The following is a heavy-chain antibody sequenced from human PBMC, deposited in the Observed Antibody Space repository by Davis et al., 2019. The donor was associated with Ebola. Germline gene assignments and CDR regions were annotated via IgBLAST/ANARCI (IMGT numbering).Heavy chain of an antibody. CDR1: GFTFSSYS. V-gene: IGHV3-21*04. J-gene: IGHJ4*02. D-gene: IGHD6-6*01. CDR3: ARVAWRIAARLSPRFDY. Sequence: GESLKISCAASGFTFSSYSMNWVRQAPGKGLEWVSSISSSSSYIYYADSVKGRFTISRDNSKNTLYLQMNSLRAEDTAVYYCARVAWRIAARLSPRFDYWGQGTLVTVSS. CDR2: ISSSSSYI.